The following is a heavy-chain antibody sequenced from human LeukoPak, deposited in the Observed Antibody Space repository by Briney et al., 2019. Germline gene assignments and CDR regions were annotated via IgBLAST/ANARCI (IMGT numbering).Heavy chain of an antibody. CDR3: ARSSIAVAGTNWFDP. J-gene: IGHJ5*02. CDR1: GYTFTSYG. Sequence: ASVKVSCKSSGYTFTSYGISWVRQAPGQGLEWMGWISAYNGNTNYAQKLQGRVTVTTDTSTSTAYMELRSLRSDDTAVYYCARSSIAVAGTNWFDPWGQGTLVTVSS. CDR2: ISAYNGNT. D-gene: IGHD6-19*01. V-gene: IGHV1-18*01.